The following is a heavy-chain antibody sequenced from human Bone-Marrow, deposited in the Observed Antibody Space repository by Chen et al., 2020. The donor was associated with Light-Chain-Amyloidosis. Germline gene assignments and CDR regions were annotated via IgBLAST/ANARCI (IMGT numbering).Heavy chain of an antibody. D-gene: IGHD3-16*01. Sequence: QVQLVASGGGAVQPGRSLRLSCAASGCRFGNYAMHWVRQTPDKGLEWLAVISDDGTKKFYRDSVQGRFTISRDNSKTTLYMAMDTLTVEDTAIYYCAREGGGVEGRPFDYWGQGALVTVSS. CDR2: ISDDGTKK. CDR3: AREGGGVEGRPFDY. V-gene: IGHV3-30-3*01. J-gene: IGHJ4*02. CDR1: GCRFGNYA.